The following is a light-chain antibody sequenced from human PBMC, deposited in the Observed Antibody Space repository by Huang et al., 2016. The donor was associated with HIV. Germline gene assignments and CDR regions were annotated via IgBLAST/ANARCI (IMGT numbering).Light chain of an antibody. J-gene: IGKJ4*01. CDR3: QQYINLLLT. CDR2: DAS. CDR1: QDISKY. Sequence: DIQMTQSPSSLSASVGDRVTIPCQASQDISKYLNWYHQKPGKAPKLLIYDASNVETGVPSRFSGSGSGTDFTFTINSLQPEDIATYYCQQYINLLLTFGGGTKVEIK. V-gene: IGKV1-33*01.